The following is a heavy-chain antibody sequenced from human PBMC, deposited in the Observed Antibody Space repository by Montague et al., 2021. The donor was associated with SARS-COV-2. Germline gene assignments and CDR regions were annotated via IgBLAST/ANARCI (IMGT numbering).Heavy chain of an antibody. CDR3: ARDRTRSYYYGSGTYTWGGYGMDV. J-gene: IGHJ6*02. D-gene: IGHD3-10*01. CDR1: GGSISSYY. V-gene: IGHV4-4*07. Sequence: SETLSLTCTVSGGSISSYYWSWIRQPAGKGLEWIGRIYSSGSNNYNPSLKSRVTMSVDTSKNQFSLKLSSVTAADTALYYCARDRTRSYYYGSGTYTWGGYGMDVWGQGTTVTVSS. CDR2: IYSSGSN.